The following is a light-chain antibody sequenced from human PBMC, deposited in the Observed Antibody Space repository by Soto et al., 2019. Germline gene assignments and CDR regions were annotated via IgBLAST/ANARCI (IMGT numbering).Light chain of an antibody. CDR1: QSVSSSY. V-gene: IGKV3-20*01. J-gene: IGKJ4*01. Sequence: EIVLTQSPGTLSLSPGERATLSCRASQSVSSSYLAWYQQKPGQAPRLLIYGAFNRATGIPDRFSGSGSGTDFALTFSRLEPEDFAVYYCQQYGDWPLTFGGGTKVDIK. CDR3: QQYGDWPLT. CDR2: GAF.